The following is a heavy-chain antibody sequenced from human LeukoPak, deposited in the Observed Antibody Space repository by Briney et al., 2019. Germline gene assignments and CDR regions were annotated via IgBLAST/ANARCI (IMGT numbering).Heavy chain of an antibody. CDR1: GYTFTSYG. D-gene: IGHD5-24*01. Sequence: ASVKVSCMAPGYTFTSYGVSWVRQAPGQGLEWMGWIGTYNGDTNYAQNLQGRVTMTTDTSTRTAYMELRSLRSDDTAVYYCARDRGYNPDTFDIWGQGTMVTVSS. V-gene: IGHV1-18*01. CDR3: ARDRGYNPDTFDI. J-gene: IGHJ3*02. CDR2: IGTYNGDT.